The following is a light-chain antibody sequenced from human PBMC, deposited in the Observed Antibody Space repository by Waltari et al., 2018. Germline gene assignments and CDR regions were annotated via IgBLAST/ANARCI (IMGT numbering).Light chain of an antibody. CDR2: ANS. CDR1: SSNIGAGYD. CDR3: QSYDSSLSAHVV. Sequence: QSVLTQPPSVSGAPGQRVTISCPGSSSNIGAGYDVQWYQQLPGTAPKLLIYANSNRPSGVPDRFSGSKSGTSASLAITGLQAEDEADYYCQSYDSSLSAHVVFGGGTKLTVL. J-gene: IGLJ2*01. V-gene: IGLV1-40*01.